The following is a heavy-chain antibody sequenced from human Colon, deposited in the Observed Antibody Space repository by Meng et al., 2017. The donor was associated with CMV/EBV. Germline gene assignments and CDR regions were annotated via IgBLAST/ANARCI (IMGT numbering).Heavy chain of an antibody. CDR3: ARVLSSFWTGGELDS. V-gene: IGHV3-23*01. CDR2: IGGTGTIT. D-gene: IGHD3/OR15-3a*01. J-gene: IGHJ4*02. CDR1: GFTFSSYA. Sequence: GGSLRLSCAASGFTFSSYAMSWVRQAPGKGLEWVSVIGGTGTITHYADSVKGRFAVSRDNSRNTVFLQMNSLRAADTAVYYCARVLSSFWTGGELDSWGQGTLVTVSS.